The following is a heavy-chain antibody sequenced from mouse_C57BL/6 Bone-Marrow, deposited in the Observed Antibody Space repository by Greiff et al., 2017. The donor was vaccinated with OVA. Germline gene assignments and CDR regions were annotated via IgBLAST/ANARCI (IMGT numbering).Heavy chain of an antibody. CDR2: IDPENGDT. D-gene: IGHD1-1*01. CDR1: GFNIKDDY. V-gene: IGHV14-4*01. CDR3: TKDYYGSSPYYAMDY. Sequence: EVQLQQSGAELVRPGASVTLSCTASGFNIKDDYMHWVKQRPEQGLEWIGWIDPENGDTEYASKFQGKATITADTSSNTAYLQLSSLTSEDTAVYYCTKDYYGSSPYYAMDYWGQGTSVTVSS. J-gene: IGHJ4*01.